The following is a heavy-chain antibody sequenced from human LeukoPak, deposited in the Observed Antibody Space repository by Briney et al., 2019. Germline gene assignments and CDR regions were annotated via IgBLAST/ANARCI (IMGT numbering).Heavy chain of an antibody. V-gene: IGHV2-5*01. CDR3: AHSHRKITIFGVVINNWFDP. D-gene: IGHD3-3*01. J-gene: IGHJ5*02. CDR1: GFSLSTSGVG. CDR2: IYWNDDK. Sequence: ESGPTLVNPTQTLTLTCTFSGFSLSTSGVGVGWIRQPPGKALEWLALIYWNDDKRYSPSLKSRLTITKDTSKNQVVLTMTNMDPVDTATYYCAHSHRKITIFGVVINNWFDPWGQGTLVTVSS.